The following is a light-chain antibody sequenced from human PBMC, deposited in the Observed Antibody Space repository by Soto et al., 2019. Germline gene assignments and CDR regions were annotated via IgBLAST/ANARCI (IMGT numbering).Light chain of an antibody. CDR3: QQYDSSPPYT. V-gene: IGKV3-20*01. CDR2: GAS. CDR1: QSVSSSY. Sequence: EIVLTQSPGTLSLSPGERATLSCRASQSVSSSYLAWYQQKPGQPPRLLIYGASRRATGIPDRFSGSGSGRDFTLTISRLEPEDFAVYYCQQYDSSPPYTFGQGTKLEIK. J-gene: IGKJ2*01.